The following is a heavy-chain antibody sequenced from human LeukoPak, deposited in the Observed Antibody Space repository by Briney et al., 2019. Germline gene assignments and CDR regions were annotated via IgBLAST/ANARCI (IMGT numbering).Heavy chain of an antibody. CDR2: ISAYNGNT. J-gene: IGHJ4*02. V-gene: IGHV1-18*01. Sequence: VASVKVSCKASGYTFTSYGISWVRQAPGQGLEWMGWISAYNGNTNYAQKLQGRVTMTTDTSTSTAYMELRSPRSDDTAVYYCARDKAPRIAAAGSGEDPPFDYWGQGTLVTVSS. D-gene: IGHD6-13*01. CDR3: ARDKAPRIAAAGSGEDPPFDY. CDR1: GYTFTSYG.